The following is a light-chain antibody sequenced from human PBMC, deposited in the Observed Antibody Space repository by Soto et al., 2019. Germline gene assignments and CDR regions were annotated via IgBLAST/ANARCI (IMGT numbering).Light chain of an antibody. J-gene: IGKJ5*01. V-gene: IGKV1-39*01. CDR1: ESVRTY. Sequence: DIQMTQSPPSLSASVGDRVTITCRASESVRTYLNWYQKKPGKAPTLLIYEASTLDSGVPSRFSGSGSGTEFTLTTSNLQPEDFATYYCQQSYDTSTFGQGTRLDFK. CDR2: EAS. CDR3: QQSYDTST.